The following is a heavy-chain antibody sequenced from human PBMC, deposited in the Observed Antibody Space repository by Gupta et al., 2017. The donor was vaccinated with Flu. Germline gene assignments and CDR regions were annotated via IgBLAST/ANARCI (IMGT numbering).Heavy chain of an antibody. V-gene: IGHV3-23*01. CDR3: AKDASGGIAVAGTFWGDYFDY. CDR2: ISGSGGST. Sequence: EVQLLESGGGLVQPGGSLRLSCAASGFTFSSYAMSWVRQAPGKGLEWVSAISGSGGSTYYADSVKGRFTISRDNSKNTLYLQMNSLRAEDTAVYYCAKDASGGIAVAGTFWGDYFDYWGQGTLVTVSS. D-gene: IGHD6-19*01. J-gene: IGHJ4*02. CDR1: GFTFSSYA.